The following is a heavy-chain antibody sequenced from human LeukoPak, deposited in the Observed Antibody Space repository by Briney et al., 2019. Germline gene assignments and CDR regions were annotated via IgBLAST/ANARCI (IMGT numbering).Heavy chain of an antibody. CDR1: GYSFTTYW. J-gene: IGHJ4*02. D-gene: IGHD1-14*01. CDR3: ARLPDHGSFDY. Sequence: GESLKISCKGSGYSFTTYWIAWVRQMPGKGLEWMGVIYPGDSDTRYSPSFQGQVTISADRSISTAYLQWSSLKASDTAMYYCARLPDHGSFDYWGQGALVTVSS. V-gene: IGHV5-51*01. CDR2: IYPGDSDT.